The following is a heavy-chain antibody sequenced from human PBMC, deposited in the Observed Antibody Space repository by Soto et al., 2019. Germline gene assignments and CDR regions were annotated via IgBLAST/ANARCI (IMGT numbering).Heavy chain of an antibody. CDR1: GFTFSSYA. CDR2: ISGSGGTT. J-gene: IGHJ4*02. Sequence: PGGSLRLSCAASGFTFSSYAMSWVRQAPGKGLEWVSAISGSGGTTSYADSVKGRFTISRDNAKNTLYLRMNGLRAEDTALYYCARWFTGGNFDYFDFWGQGTQVTVSS. CDR3: ARWFTGGNFDYFDF. V-gene: IGHV3-23*01. D-gene: IGHD2-21*02.